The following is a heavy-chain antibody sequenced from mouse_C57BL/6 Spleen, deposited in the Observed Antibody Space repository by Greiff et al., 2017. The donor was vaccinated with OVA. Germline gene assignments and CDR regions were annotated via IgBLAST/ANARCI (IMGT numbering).Heavy chain of an antibody. CDR2: INPSNGGT. Sequence: QVQLQQSGPELVKPGASVKLSCKASGYTFTSYWMHWVKQRPGQGLEWIGNINPSNGGTNYNEKFKSKATLTVDKSSSTAYMQLSSLTSEDSAVYYCAREGPYSPGFAYWGQGTLVTVSA. CDR3: AREGPYSPGFAY. V-gene: IGHV1-53*01. D-gene: IGHD2-10*01. J-gene: IGHJ3*01. CDR1: GYTFTSYW.